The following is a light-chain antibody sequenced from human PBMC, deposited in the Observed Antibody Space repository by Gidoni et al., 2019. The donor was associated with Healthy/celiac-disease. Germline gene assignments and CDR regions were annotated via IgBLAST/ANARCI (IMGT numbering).Light chain of an antibody. J-gene: IGKJ2*01. CDR1: QSISSY. CDR3: QQSYSTPYT. CDR2: AAS. V-gene: IGKV1-39*01. Sequence: IQMTQSPSSLSASVGDRVTSTCRASQSISSYLNWYQQKPGKAPKLLIYAASSLQSGVPSRFSGSGSGTDFTRTISSLQPEDFATYYCQQSYSTPYTFXQXTKLEIK.